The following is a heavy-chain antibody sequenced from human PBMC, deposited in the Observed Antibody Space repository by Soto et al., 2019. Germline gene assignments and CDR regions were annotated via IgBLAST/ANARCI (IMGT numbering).Heavy chain of an antibody. J-gene: IGHJ6*02. V-gene: IGHV3-48*02. CDR2: INSGSDTI. D-gene: IGHD3-16*01. CDR1: GFTLSAYS. CDR3: ARPHRDRPTYYGLDV. Sequence: LRVSCAASGFTLSAYSMNWVRQAPGKGLEWISFINSGSDTIYYGDSVKGRFTISRDNAKNALYLQMNSLRDDDTAVYYCARPHRDRPTYYGLDVGGQGTTVTVSS.